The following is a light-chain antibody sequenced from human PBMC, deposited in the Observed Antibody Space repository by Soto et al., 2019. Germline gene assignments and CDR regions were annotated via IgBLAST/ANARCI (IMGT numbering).Light chain of an antibody. V-gene: IGLV1-47*01. CDR1: NSNIGSNN. CDR3: AAWDESGNGL. J-gene: IGLJ1*01. Sequence: QSVLTQPPSTSGAPGQRVTISCVGSNSNIGSNNVYWYQQLPGTAPKLLIYKDDQRPSGVPDRFSGSKSGTSASLVISGLRSEDEADYFCAAWDESGNGLFGTGTKLTVL. CDR2: KDD.